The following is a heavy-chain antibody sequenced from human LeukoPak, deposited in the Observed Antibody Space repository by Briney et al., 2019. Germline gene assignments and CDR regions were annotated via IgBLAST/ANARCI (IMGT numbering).Heavy chain of an antibody. Sequence: PGGSLRLSCTSSQLTFNRYVMAWVRQAPGKGLEWVSTISASGGTTYYADSVQGRFTISRDNSKNTLYLQMNSLRAEDTAVYYCAKSRMAVAGKDYFDYWGQGTLVTVSS. V-gene: IGHV3-23*01. J-gene: IGHJ4*02. CDR1: QLTFNRYV. CDR3: AKSRMAVAGKDYFDY. D-gene: IGHD6-19*01. CDR2: ISASGGTT.